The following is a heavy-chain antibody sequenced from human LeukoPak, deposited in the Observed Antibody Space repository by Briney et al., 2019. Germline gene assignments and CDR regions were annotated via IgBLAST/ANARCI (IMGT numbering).Heavy chain of an antibody. CDR1: GFTFSSYA. D-gene: IGHD6-13*01. CDR2: ISGSGGST. CDR3: AKEASYEAAAGKCGMDV. V-gene: IGHV3-23*01. J-gene: IGHJ6*02. Sequence: GGSLRLSCAASGFTFSSYAMSWVRQAPGKGLEWVSAISGSGGSTYYADSVKGRFTISRDNTKNSPYLQMNSLRAEDTAVYYCAKEASYEAAAGKCGMDVWGQGTTVTVSS.